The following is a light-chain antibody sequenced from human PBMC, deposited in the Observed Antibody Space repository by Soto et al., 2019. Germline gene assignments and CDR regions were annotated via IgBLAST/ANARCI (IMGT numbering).Light chain of an antibody. J-gene: IGKJ4*02. CDR3: QQYRRSPLT. V-gene: IGKV3-20*01. Sequence: EIVLTQSPGTLSLSPGERATLSCRASQSVTASYLAWYHQKPGQAPRLLLYGASSRATGIPDRFSGSGSGTYFTLTIGSLEPTGFAVYYCQQYRRSPLTFGGGASVESK. CDR2: GAS. CDR1: QSVTASY.